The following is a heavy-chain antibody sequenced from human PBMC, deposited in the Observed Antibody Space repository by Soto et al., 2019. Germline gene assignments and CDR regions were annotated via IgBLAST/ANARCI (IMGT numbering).Heavy chain of an antibody. V-gene: IGHV3-7*04. D-gene: IGHD2-15*01. CDR3: ARGAGRGADY. Sequence: EVQLVESGGGLVQPGGSLRLSCAGSGFTFSNSWMAWVRQAPGKGLEWVANMNQDGRDRYYVGSVRGRFTVSRDNAKNSLYLQMSFLRVKDTAVYYCARGAGRGADYWGQGILVSVSS. CDR1: GFTFSNSW. J-gene: IGHJ4*02. CDR2: MNQDGRDR.